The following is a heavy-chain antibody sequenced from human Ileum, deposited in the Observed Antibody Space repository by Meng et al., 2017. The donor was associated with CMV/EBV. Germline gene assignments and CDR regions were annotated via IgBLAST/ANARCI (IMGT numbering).Heavy chain of an antibody. V-gene: IGHV3-30-3*01. CDR1: GFYCSKYE. J-gene: IGHJ4*02. Sequence: AGGFYCSKYERQWVRQARGKGLEWVEVISYDGSNEYYADSVKGRFTISRDNSKNTVYLQMNSLRSEDTALYYCAKETLVGAAIGDYWGQGTLVTVSS. CDR2: ISYDGSNE. D-gene: IGHD1-26*01. CDR3: AKETLVGAAIGDY.